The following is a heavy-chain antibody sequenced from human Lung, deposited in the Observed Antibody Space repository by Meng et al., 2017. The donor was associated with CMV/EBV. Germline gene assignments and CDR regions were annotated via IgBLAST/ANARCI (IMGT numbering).Heavy chain of an antibody. D-gene: IGHD3-3*01. J-gene: IGHJ4*02. CDR2: INHSGTT. CDR3: ARCFRGGGTQRRFGVFRSSYFFDY. V-gene: IGHV4-34*01. CDR1: GGSFSGYC. Sequence: SCAVYGGSFSGYCWSWIRQPPGKGLEWIGEINHSGTTNYNPSLESRVTISADTSKNQFSLKLSSATAADTAVYYCARCFRGGGTQRRFGVFRSSYFFDYXGLGXLVTFSS.